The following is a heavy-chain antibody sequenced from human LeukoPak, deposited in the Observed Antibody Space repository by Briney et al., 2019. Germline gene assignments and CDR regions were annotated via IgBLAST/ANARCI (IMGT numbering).Heavy chain of an antibody. CDR1: GYTFTGYY. CDR2: INPNSGGT. CDR3: ARVAASWYYDSSGYSHSMDY. V-gene: IGHV1-2*06. Sequence: ASVNVSCKASGYTFTGYYMHWVRQAPGQGLEWVGRINPNSGGTNYAQKFQGRVTMTRDTSISTAYMELSRLRSDDTAVYYCARVAASWYYDSSGYSHSMDYWGQGTLVTVSS. J-gene: IGHJ4*02. D-gene: IGHD3-22*01.